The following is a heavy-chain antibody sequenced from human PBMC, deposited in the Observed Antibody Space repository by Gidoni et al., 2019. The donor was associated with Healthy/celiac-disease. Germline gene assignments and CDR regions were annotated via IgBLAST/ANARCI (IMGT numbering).Heavy chain of an antibody. CDR3: AREGGYCSGGSCGFYYYYYGMDV. J-gene: IGHJ6*02. V-gene: IGHV1-18*01. CDR1: GYTFTSSG. D-gene: IGHD2-15*01. CDR2: ISAYNGNT. Sequence: QVQLVQPGTEVKKPGASVKVSCKASGYTFTSSGISWVRQAPGQGLEWMGWISAYNGNTNYAQRLQGRVTMTTDTSTSTAYMELRSLRSDDTAVYYCAREGGYCSGGSCGFYYYYYGMDVWGQGTTVTVSS.